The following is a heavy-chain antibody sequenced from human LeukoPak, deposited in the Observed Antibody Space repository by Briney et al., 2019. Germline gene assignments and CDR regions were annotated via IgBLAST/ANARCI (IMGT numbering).Heavy chain of an antibody. J-gene: IGHJ3*02. CDR2: IFPRDADS. CDR1: GYNFANYY. V-gene: IGHV5-51*01. CDR3: ARRITILDGAIYEDAFDI. Sequence: GESLKISCEGSGYNFANYYIGWVRQMPGKGLEWMGIIFPRDADSKYSPSFQGQVTISADKSINTAYLQWSSLKASDTAIYYCARRITILDGAIYEDAFDIWGQGTMVTVSS. D-gene: IGHD3-3*01.